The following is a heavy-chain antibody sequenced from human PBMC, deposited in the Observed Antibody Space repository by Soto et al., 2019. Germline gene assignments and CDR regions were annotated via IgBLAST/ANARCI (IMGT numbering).Heavy chain of an antibody. CDR3: ARDQSVVYAIYYYYYYGMDV. V-gene: IGHV1-69*13. CDR1: GGTFSSYA. J-gene: IGHJ6*02. Sequence: ASVKVSCKASGGTFSSYAISWVRQAPGQGLEWMGGIIPIFGTANYAQKFQGRVTITADESTSTAYMELSSLRSEDTAVYYCARDQSVVYAIYYYYYYGMDVWGQGTTVTVSS. CDR2: IIPIFGTA. D-gene: IGHD2-8*02.